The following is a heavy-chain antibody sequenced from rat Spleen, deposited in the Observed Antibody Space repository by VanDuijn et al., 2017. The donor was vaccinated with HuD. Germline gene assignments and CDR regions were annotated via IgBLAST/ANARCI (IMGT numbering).Heavy chain of an antibody. CDR2: INSAGST. CDR3: ARSLSYAHYFWYFDF. CDR1: GFSLISYS. Sequence: VQLKESGPGLVQPSQTLSLTCTVSGFSLISYSVNWVRQPPGNKLEWMGSINSAGSTNYNPSLKSRISITRDTSKNQFFLQVISVTTEYTATYYCARSLSYAHYFWYFDFWGPGTMVTVSS. V-gene: IGHV3-3*01. J-gene: IGHJ1*01. D-gene: IGHD1-12*01.